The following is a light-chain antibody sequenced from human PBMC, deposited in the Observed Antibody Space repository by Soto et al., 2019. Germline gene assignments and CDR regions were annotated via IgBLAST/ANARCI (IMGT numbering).Light chain of an antibody. CDR1: QPINSW. CDR2: RAS. CDR3: PQYRPNSFT. J-gene: IGKJ4*01. Sequence: DIQMTQSPATLSASVGDRVTITCRASQPINSWLAWYQLQPGNAPRLLIYRASSLASGVPSRFSGSGSGTEFTITISKLQADAFAPYYCPQYRPNSFTFGGGTKVEIK. V-gene: IGKV1-5*03.